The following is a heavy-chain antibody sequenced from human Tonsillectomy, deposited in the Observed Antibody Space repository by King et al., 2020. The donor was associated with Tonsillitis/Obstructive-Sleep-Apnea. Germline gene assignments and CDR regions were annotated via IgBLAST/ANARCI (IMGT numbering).Heavy chain of an antibody. CDR2: IWYDGSNI. Sequence: QLVQSGGGVVQPGRSLRLSCAASGFTFSSYGMHWVRQAPGKGLEWVAVIWYDGSNIYYVDSVKGRFIISRDNSKNTLYLQMNGLGAEDTAVYYCASGIYSSGWHLDYWGQGTLVTVSS. CDR3: ASGIYSSGWHLDY. CDR1: GFTFSSYG. D-gene: IGHD6-19*01. J-gene: IGHJ4*02. V-gene: IGHV3-33*01.